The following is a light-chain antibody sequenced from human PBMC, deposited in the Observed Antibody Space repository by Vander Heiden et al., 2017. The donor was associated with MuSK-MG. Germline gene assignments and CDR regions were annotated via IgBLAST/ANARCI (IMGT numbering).Light chain of an antibody. CDR2: RNN. V-gene: IGLV1-47*01. J-gene: IGLJ1*01. CDR3: AAWDDSLSALYV. Sequence: QSVLTQPPSASGTPGQRVTITCSGSSSNIGSNYEYWYQQLPGTAPKLLMYRNNQRPSGVPDRFSGSKSGTSASLAIRGLRSEDEADYYCAAWDDSLSALYVFGTGTKVTVL. CDR1: SSNIGSNY.